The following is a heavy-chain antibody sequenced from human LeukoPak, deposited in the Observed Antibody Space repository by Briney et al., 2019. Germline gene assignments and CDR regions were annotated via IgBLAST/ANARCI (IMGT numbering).Heavy chain of an antibody. D-gene: IGHD1-1*01. CDR1: GGSISSGGYS. V-gene: IGHV4-30-2*01. CDR2: IYHSGST. J-gene: IGHJ4*02. Sequence: PSQTLSLTCAVSGGSISSGGYSWSWIRQPPGKGLEWIGYIYHSGSTYYNPSLKRRVTISVDRSKNQFSLKLSSVTAADTAVYYCARGSYVTGIDYWGQGTLVAVSS. CDR3: ARGSYVTGIDY.